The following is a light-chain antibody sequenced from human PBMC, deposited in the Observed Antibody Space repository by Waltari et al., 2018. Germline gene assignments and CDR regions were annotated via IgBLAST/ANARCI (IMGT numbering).Light chain of an antibody. CDR3: QQREDTPRGLS. J-gene: IGKJ4*01. V-gene: IGKV1-39*01. Sequence: DIQMTQSPSSLSASVGDRVTITCRASQSITRHLNWYQQTPGKAPQLLIYSASTLQTWVTARLSGSGSGTDFTLTMSSLQTEDFATYYCQQREDTPRGLSFGGGTNGELK. CDR1: QSITRH. CDR2: SAS.